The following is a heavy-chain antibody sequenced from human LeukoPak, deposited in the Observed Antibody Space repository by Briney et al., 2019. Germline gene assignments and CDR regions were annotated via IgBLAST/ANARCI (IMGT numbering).Heavy chain of an antibody. J-gene: IGHJ4*02. CDR3: ARVEAKFGELLASDY. CDR2: ISASGGTI. D-gene: IGHD3-10*01. Sequence: GGSLRLSCAASGFTFNNYEMNWVHQAPGKGLEWVSYISASGGTIYYADSVKGRFTISRDNAKNSLYLQMKSLRAEDTAVYYCARVEAKFGELLASDYWGQGTLVSVYS. V-gene: IGHV3-48*03. CDR1: GFTFNNYE.